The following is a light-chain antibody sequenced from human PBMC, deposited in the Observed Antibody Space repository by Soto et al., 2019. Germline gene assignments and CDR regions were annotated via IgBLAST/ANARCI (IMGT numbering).Light chain of an antibody. J-gene: IGLJ1*01. CDR2: EFT. Sequence: QSVGTKPASVSGSPGQSITISCTGTSSGGGGYDYVSWYQQHPGKAPKLMIYEFTNRPSGFSNRFSGSKSGNTAFLPISGRRDEDEADYYCSAEAISNSYVFGTGTKVSVL. V-gene: IGLV2-14*01. CDR3: SAEAISNSYV. CDR1: SSGGGGYDY.